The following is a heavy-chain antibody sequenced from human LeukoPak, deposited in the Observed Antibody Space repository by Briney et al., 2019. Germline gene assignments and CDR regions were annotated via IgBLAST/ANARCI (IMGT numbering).Heavy chain of an antibody. CDR2: IYYTGST. Sequence: PSETLSLTCTVSGDSISIYYWSWLRQPPGARLEGIGYIYYTGSTTYHPSLKSRLTISIDTSKNQFSLNLISLTAADTAVYYCARGRGDSRGTSFDSWGQGTLVTVSS. D-gene: IGHD3-22*01. CDR3: ARGRGDSRGTSFDS. V-gene: IGHV4-59*01. J-gene: IGHJ4*02. CDR1: GDSISIYY.